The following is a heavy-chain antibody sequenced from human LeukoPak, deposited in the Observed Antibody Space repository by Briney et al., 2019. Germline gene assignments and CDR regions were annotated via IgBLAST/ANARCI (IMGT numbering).Heavy chain of an antibody. CDR1: GGSFSGNY. V-gene: IGHV4-34*01. CDR3: ARGGIGYYFDY. Sequence: SETLSLTCAVYGGSFSGNYWSWIRQPPGKGLEWIGEIDHSGRTRYNPSLKSRVTISADTPKKQFSLKLNSVTAADTAVYYCARGGIGYYFDYWGQGTLVTVSS. J-gene: IGHJ4*02. D-gene: IGHD1-14*01. CDR2: IDHSGRT.